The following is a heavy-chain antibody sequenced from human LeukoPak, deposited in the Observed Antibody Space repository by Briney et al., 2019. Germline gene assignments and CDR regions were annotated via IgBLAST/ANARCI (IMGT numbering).Heavy chain of an antibody. J-gene: IGHJ4*02. CDR1: GGSISSGGYY. CDR3: ASLAIVGATTLDY. D-gene: IGHD1-26*01. V-gene: IGHV4-30-2*01. Sequence: SETLSLTCTVSGGSISSGGYYWSWIRQPPGKGLEWIGYIYHSGSTYYNPSLKSRVTISVDRSKNQLSLKLSSVTAADTAVYYCASLAIVGATTLDYWGQGTLVTVSS. CDR2: IYHSGST.